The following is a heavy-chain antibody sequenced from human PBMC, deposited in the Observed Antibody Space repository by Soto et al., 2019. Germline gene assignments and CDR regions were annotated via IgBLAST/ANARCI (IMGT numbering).Heavy chain of an antibody. Sequence: VQLLESGGGVAQPGRSLRLSCRASGFGFSSYGMLWVRQDPGKGPEWVAFISFDGSTQYYADSVRGRFTICRDNSENTLYLQLDTLRVEDTAMYYCAREGVFGLVKIIPPYYWGQGAQVTVSA. J-gene: IGHJ4*02. CDR3: AREGVFGLVKIIPPYY. CDR2: ISFDGSTQ. CDR1: GFGFSSYG. D-gene: IGHD3-3*01. V-gene: IGHV3-30*03.